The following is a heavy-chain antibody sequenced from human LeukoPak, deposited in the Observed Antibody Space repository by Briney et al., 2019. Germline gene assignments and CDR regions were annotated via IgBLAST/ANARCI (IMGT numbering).Heavy chain of an antibody. V-gene: IGHV1-69*13. CDR1: GGTFSSYA. J-gene: IGHJ4*02. Sequence: ASVKVSCKASGGTFSSYAISWVRQAPGQGLEWMGGIIPIFGTANYAQKFQGRVTITADESKSKAYMELRSLRSEDTAVYYCARIDIVVVPAAYQNDYWGQGTLVTVSS. CDR2: IIPIFGTA. D-gene: IGHD2-2*01. CDR3: ARIDIVVVPAAYQNDY.